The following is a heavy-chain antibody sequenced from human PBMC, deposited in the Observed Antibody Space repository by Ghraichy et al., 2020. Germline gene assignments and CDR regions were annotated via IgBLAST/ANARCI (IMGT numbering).Heavy chain of an antibody. V-gene: IGHV1-2*02. CDR3: AIPRIGYCSSTSCWEWYYYGMDV. Sequence: ASVKVSCKASGYTFTGYYMHWVRQAPGQGLEWMGWINPNSGGTNYAQKFQGRVTMTRDTSISTAYMELSRLRSDDTAVYYCAIPRIGYCSSTSCWEWYYYGMDVWGQGSTVTVSS. J-gene: IGHJ6*02. CDR2: INPNSGGT. D-gene: IGHD2-2*01. CDR1: GYTFTGYY.